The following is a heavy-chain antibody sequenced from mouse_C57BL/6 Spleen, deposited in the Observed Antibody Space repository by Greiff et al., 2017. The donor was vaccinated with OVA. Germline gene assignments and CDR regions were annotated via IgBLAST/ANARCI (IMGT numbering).Heavy chain of an antibody. Sequence: QVQLQQPGAELVMPGASVKLSCKASGYTFTSYWMHWVKQRPGQGLEWIGEIDPSDSYTTYNQKFKGKSTLTVDKSSSTAYMQLSSLTSEDSAVYYCARVRYGPYYFDYWGQGTTLTVSS. CDR1: GYTFTSYW. CDR2: IDPSDSYT. V-gene: IGHV1-69*01. J-gene: IGHJ2*01. D-gene: IGHD1-1*02. CDR3: ARVRYGPYYFDY.